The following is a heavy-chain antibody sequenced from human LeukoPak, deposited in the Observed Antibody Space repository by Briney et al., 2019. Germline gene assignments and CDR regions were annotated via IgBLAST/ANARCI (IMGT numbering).Heavy chain of an antibody. J-gene: IGHJ4*02. D-gene: IGHD2-2*01. V-gene: IGHV1-69*05. CDR1: GGTFSSYA. Sequence: SVKVSRKASGGTFSSYAISWVRQAAGQGLKWMGGIIPIFGTANYAQKFQGRVTITTDESTSTAYMELSSLRSEDTAVYYCAMANCSSTSCYEYALGYWGQGTLVTVSS. CDR3: AMANCSSTSCYEYALGY. CDR2: IIPIFGTA.